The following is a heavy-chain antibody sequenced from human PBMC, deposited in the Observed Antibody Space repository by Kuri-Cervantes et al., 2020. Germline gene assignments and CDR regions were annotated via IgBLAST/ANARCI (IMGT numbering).Heavy chain of an antibody. Sequence: LSLTCAASGFTFSSYATSWVRQAPGKGLEWVSAISGSGGSTYYADSVKGRFTISRDNSKNTLYLQMNSLRAEDTAVYYWVVIAVADKADYWGQGTLVTVSS. CDR3: VVIAVADKADY. J-gene: IGHJ4*02. D-gene: IGHD6-19*01. V-gene: IGHV3-23*01. CDR1: GFTFSSYA. CDR2: ISGSGGST.